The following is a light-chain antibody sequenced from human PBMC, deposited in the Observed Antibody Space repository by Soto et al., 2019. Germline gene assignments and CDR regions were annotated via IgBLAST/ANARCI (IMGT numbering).Light chain of an antibody. CDR1: QSINNY. CDR2: DAS. J-gene: IGKJ5*01. CDR3: RQDEKLHA. Sequence: DIQMTQSPSSLSASVGDRVTITCQASQSINNYLNWYQQKPGRAPKLLIYDASNLEAGVPARFRGSGSGTDFTFTISRLPPEDIATDDCRQDEKLHAFGEGTRLEI. V-gene: IGKV1-33*01.